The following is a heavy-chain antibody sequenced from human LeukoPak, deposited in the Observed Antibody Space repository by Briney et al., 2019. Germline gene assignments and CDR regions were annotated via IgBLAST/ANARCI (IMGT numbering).Heavy chain of an antibody. D-gene: IGHD3-10*01. V-gene: IGHV1-46*02. CDR1: TYIFNKYY. J-gene: IGHJ3*02. CDR2: INPTSGRT. Sequence: ASVKVSCKASTYIFNKYYIHWVRQAPGRGLEWMGIINPTSGRTSYAQNLQARVTMTRDMSTNTMYMDLSSLKSEDTAVYYCASGGEFRGSAFDIWGQGTTVIVSS. CDR3: ASGGEFRGSAFDI.